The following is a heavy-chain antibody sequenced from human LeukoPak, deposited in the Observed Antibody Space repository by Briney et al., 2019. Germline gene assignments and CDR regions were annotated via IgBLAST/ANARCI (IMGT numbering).Heavy chain of an antibody. Sequence: GGSLRLSCAASGFTFSSYAMHWVRQAPGKGLEWVANIKEDGSDKNYVVSMKGRFTISRDNAKNSLYLQMNSLRAEDTAVYYCARDAGYGYDRFDYWGQGTQVTVSS. J-gene: IGHJ4*02. V-gene: IGHV3-7*01. D-gene: IGHD5-18*01. CDR1: GFTFSSYA. CDR2: IKEDGSDK. CDR3: ARDAGYGYDRFDY.